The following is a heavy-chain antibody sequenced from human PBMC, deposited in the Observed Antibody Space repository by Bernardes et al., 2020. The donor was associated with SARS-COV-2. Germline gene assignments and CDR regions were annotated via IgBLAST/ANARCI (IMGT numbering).Heavy chain of an antibody. V-gene: IGHV1-18*01. CDR1: GYTFTSYG. D-gene: IGHD5-18*01. J-gene: IGHJ4*02. CDR2: ISAYNGNT. CDR3: ASTRRGIQLWLLFDY. Sequence: ASVKVSCKASGYTFTSYGISWVRQAPGQGLEWMGWISAYNGNTNYAQKLQGRVTMTTDTSTSTAYMELRSLRSDDTAVYYCASTRRGIQLWLLFDYWGQGTLVTVSS.